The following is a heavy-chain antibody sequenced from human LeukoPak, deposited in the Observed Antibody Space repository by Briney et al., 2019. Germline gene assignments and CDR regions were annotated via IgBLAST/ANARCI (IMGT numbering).Heavy chain of an antibody. J-gene: IGHJ4*02. CDR2: IIVESGTT. Sequence: AQSLTLSCAVSGFTFGTKSMNWVSQVPGNGLEWVSYIIVESGTTSYACPVKGRFTISRENSKNSLYLQMTSLRDEDTAVYYCASRDYFDDWGQGSLVTVSS. CDR3: ASRDYFDD. V-gene: IGHV3-48*02. CDR1: GFTFGTKS.